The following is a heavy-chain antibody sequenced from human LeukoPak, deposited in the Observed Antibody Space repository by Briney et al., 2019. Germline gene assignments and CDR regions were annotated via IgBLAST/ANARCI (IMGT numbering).Heavy chain of an antibody. CDR1: GFTFSDYS. V-gene: IGHV3-48*01. D-gene: IGHD5-24*01. J-gene: IGHJ4*02. CDR2: IGIDSGNT. Sequence: GGSLRLSCAASGFTFSDYSMNWVSQAPGKGLEWISYIGIDSGNTNYADSVKGRFTISGDKAKNSLYLQMNSLRVEDTAVYYCARGYKYAFDNWGQGTLVTVSS. CDR3: ARGYKYAFDN.